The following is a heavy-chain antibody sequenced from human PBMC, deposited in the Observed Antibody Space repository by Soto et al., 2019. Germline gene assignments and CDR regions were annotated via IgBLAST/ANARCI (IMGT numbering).Heavy chain of an antibody. D-gene: IGHD6-19*01. CDR2: IYYSGST. V-gene: IGHV4-39*01. J-gene: IGHJ4*02. Sequence: QLQLQESGPGLVKPSETLSLTCTVSGGSISSSSYYWGWIRQPPGKGLEWIGSIYYSGSTYYNPSLKSRVTISVDTSKNQFSLKLSSVTAADTAVYYCARHGTEAVAVDYWGQGTLVTVSS. CDR1: GGSISSSSYY. CDR3: ARHGTEAVAVDY.